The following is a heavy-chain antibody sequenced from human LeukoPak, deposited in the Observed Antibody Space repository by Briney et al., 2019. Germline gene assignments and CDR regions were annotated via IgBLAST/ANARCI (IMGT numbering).Heavy chain of an antibody. V-gene: IGHV3-23*01. Sequence: GGSLRLSCAASGFTLSTYDMHWVRQAPGKGLEWVSSIFPSGGEIHYADSVRGRFTISRDNSKSTLSLQMNSLRAEDTAIYYCATYRQVLLPFESWGQGTLVTVSS. CDR2: IFPSGGEI. D-gene: IGHD2-8*02. CDR1: GFTLSTYD. J-gene: IGHJ4*02. CDR3: ATYRQVLLPFES.